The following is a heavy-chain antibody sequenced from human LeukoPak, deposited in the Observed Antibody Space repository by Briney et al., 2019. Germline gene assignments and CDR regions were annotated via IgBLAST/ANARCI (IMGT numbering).Heavy chain of an antibody. CDR2: ITSSSNI. J-gene: IGHJ4*02. Sequence: GGSLRLSCEASGFTFSSYAMAWVRQAPGKGLEWLSYITSSSNINYADSVKGRFTISRDNAKNSLYLQMNSLRAEDTAVYYCANPSHYDIFDVLDYWGQGTLVTVSS. CDR1: GFTFSSYA. V-gene: IGHV3-48*01. D-gene: IGHD3-9*01. CDR3: ANPSHYDIFDVLDY.